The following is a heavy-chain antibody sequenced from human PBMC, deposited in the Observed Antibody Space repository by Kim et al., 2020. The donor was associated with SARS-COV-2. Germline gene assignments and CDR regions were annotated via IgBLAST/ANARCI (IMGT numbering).Heavy chain of an antibody. D-gene: IGHD1-26*01. J-gene: IGHJ6*02. CDR1: GFTFSSYA. V-gene: IGHV3-30*04. CDR3: ARVPIVGAKREVGMDV. Sequence: GGSLRLSCAASGFTFSSYAMHWVRQAPGKGLEWVAVISYDGSNKYYADSVKGRFTISRDNYKNTLYLQMNSLRAEDTAVYYCARVPIVGAKREVGMDVWGQGTTVTVSS. CDR2: ISYDGSNK.